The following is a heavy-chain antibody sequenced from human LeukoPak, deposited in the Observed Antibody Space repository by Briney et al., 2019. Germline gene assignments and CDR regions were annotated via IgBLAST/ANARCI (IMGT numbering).Heavy chain of an antibody. CDR2: ISYDGSNK. CDR3: ARDKGYGGNPGAYY. J-gene: IGHJ4*02. V-gene: IGHV3-30*03. CDR1: GFTFSSYG. Sequence: PTGGSLRLSCAASGFTFSSYGMHWVRQAPGKGLEWVAVISYDGSNKYYADSVKGRFTISRDNAKNSLYLQMNSLRAEDTAVYYCARDKGYGGNPGAYYWGQGTLVTVSS. D-gene: IGHD4-23*01.